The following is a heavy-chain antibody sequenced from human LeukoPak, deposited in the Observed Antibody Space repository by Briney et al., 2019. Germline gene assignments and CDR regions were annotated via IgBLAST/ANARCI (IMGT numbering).Heavy chain of an antibody. CDR2: IEEDGSEK. V-gene: IGHV3-7*03. J-gene: IGHJ4*02. Sequence: GGSLRLSCAASGFTLSSYWMTWVRQAPGKGLEWVADIEEDGSEKYYVDSVKGRFTISRDNAKNSLYLQMNSLRAEDTALYYCATVNYWGQGTLVTVSS. CDR3: ATVNY. CDR1: GFTLSSYW.